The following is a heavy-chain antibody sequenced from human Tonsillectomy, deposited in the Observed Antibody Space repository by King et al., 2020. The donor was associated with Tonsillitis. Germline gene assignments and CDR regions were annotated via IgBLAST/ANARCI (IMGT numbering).Heavy chain of an antibody. CDR2: ISGSGGST. J-gene: IGHJ6*02. D-gene: IGHD1-26*01. CDR1: GFTFSNYA. V-gene: IGHV3-23*04. Sequence: VQLVESGGGLVQPGGFLRLSCVASGFTFSNYAMTWVRQAPSKGLEWVSSISGSGGSTKYADSVKGRFTISRDNSKNTMYLEMNSLRAEDTAVFFCAKAARIDDGTYAGVPYAMDVWGQGITVTVFS. CDR3: AKAARIDDGTYAGVPYAMDV.